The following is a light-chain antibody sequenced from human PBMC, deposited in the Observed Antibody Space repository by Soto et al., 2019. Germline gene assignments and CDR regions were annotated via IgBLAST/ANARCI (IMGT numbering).Light chain of an antibody. CDR2: GAS. CDR1: QSVNSNY. Sequence: EIVLTQSPGTLSLSPGERATLSCRASQSVNSNYFAWYQQKPGQGPRVLIYGASSRATGIPDRFSGSGSGTNFMLTISRLEPEDFAVYYCQQYDTSPRTFGQRTKVEIK. J-gene: IGKJ1*01. V-gene: IGKV3-20*01. CDR3: QQYDTSPRT.